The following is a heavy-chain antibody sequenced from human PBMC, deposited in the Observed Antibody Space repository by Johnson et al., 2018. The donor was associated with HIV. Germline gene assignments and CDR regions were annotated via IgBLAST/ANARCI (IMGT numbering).Heavy chain of an antibody. CDR3: ARDPPYGGNPSAFDV. J-gene: IGHJ3*01. Sequence: VQLVESGGGVVQPGGSLRLSCAASGFTLSSYWMHWVRQVPGKGPVWVSRINSDGSSSAYADSVKGRFTISRDNSKNTPYLQMNSLRAEDTAVYYCARDPPYGGNPSAFDVWGQGTMVTVSS. V-gene: IGHV3-74*01. CDR2: INSDGSSS. D-gene: IGHD4-23*01. CDR1: GFTLSSYW.